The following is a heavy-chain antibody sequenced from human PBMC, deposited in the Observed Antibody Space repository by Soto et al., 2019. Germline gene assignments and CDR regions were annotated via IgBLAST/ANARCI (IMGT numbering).Heavy chain of an antibody. CDR1: GVTFSIYA. CDR2: ISYDGSNK. J-gene: IGHJ6*02. Sequence: GGSLRLSCAASGVTFSIYAMHWFRQAPGKGLEWVAVISYDGSNKYYADSVKGRFTISRDNSKNTLYLQMNSLRAEDTAVYYCARGLGYYDSSGVPSYYYGMDVWGQGTTVTVSS. V-gene: IGHV3-30-3*01. D-gene: IGHD3-22*01. CDR3: ARGLGYYDSSGVPSYYYGMDV.